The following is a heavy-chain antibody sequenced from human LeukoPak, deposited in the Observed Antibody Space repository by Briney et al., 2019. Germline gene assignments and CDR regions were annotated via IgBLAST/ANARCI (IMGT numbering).Heavy chain of an antibody. J-gene: IGHJ4*02. CDR2: INPSGGST. CDR1: GYIFTSYY. Sequence: ASVKVSCKASGYIFTSYYMHWVRQAPGQGLEWMGIINPSGGSTSYYAQKFQGRVTMTRDTSTSTVYMELSSLRSEDTAVYYCARDLGYCSSTSCPKYCFDYWGQGTLVTVSS. D-gene: IGHD2-2*01. V-gene: IGHV1-46*01. CDR3: ARDLGYCSSTSCPKYCFDY.